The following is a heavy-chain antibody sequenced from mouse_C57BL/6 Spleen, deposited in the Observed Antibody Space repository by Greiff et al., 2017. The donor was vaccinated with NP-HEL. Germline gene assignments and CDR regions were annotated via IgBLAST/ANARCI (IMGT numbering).Heavy chain of an antibody. CDR2: ISSGSSTI. CDR1: GFTFSDYG. J-gene: IGHJ1*03. V-gene: IGHV5-17*01. CDR3: ARYGSSFYWYFDV. D-gene: IGHD1-1*01. Sequence: EVKLMESGGGLVKPGGSLKLSCAASGFTFSDYGMHWVRQAPEKGLEWVAYISSGSSTIYYADTVKGRFTISRDNAKNTLFLQMTSLRSEDTAMYYCARYGSSFYWYFDVWGTGTTVTVSS.